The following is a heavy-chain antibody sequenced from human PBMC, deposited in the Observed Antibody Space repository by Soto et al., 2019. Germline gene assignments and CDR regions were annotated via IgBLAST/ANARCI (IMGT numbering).Heavy chain of an antibody. Sequence: PGGSLRLSCAASGFTFSSYWMSWVRQAPGKGLEWVANIKQDGIEKYYVDSLKGRFTIFRDNAKNSLYLQMNSLIAEDTAVYYCARLRKYYFDYWGQGTLVTVSS. CDR1: GFTFSSYW. CDR3: ARLRKYYFDY. J-gene: IGHJ4*02. CDR2: IKQDGIEK. V-gene: IGHV3-7*01.